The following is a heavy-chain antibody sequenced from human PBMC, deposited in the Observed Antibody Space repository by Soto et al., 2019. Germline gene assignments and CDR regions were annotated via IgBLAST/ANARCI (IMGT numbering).Heavy chain of an antibody. CDR2: ISGSGGST. Sequence: EVQLLESGGGLVQPGGSLRLSCAASGFTFSSYAMSWVRQAPGKGLEWVSAISGSGGSTYYADSVKGRFTISRDNSKNSLYLQMNSLRAADTAVYYGAKYIVGATRHNDYWGQGTLVTVSS. CDR3: AKYIVGATRHNDY. CDR1: GFTFSSYA. V-gene: IGHV3-23*01. J-gene: IGHJ4*02. D-gene: IGHD1-26*01.